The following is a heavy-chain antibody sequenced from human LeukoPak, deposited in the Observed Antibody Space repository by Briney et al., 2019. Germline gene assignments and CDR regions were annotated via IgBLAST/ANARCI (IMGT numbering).Heavy chain of an antibody. J-gene: IGHJ4*02. CDR1: GYTFTEYG. D-gene: IGHD3-9*01. CDR3: ARDSRHFDWTHRLLF. Sequence: ASVKVSCKASGYTFTEYGVTWVRQAPGQGLEWKGWISAYNGDTDYAQKFQGRVTMTTDTSTSTAYLDLRSLTSDDTAVYYCARDSRHFDWTHRLLFWGQGTRVTVSS. CDR2: ISAYNGDT. V-gene: IGHV1-18*01.